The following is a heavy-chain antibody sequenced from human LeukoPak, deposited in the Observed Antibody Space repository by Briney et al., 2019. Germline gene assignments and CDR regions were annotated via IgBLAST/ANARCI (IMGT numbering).Heavy chain of an antibody. CDR2: ISSSSSYI. J-gene: IGHJ4*02. D-gene: IGHD6-19*01. CDR1: GFTFSSYR. Sequence: PGGSLRLSCAASGFTFSSYRMNWVRRAPGKGLEWVSSISSSSSYIYYADSVKGRFTISRDNAKNSLYLQMNGLRAEDTAVYYCAREGSGVAGHFDYWGQGTLVTVSS. V-gene: IGHV3-21*01. CDR3: AREGSGVAGHFDY.